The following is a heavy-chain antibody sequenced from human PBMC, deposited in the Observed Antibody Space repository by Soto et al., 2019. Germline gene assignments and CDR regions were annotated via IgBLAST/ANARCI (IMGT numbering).Heavy chain of an antibody. D-gene: IGHD6-6*01. J-gene: IGHJ4*02. V-gene: IGHV1-2*02. CDR3: ARSVSFITPRPDY. CDR2: INPNSGDT. CDR1: GYTFTDYY. Sequence: GASVKGSCKASGYTFTDYYIHWVRQAPGQGLECMGWINPNSGDTISAQKFQGRVTMTRDTSITTVYMEVSRLRSDDTAVYYCARSVSFITPRPDYWGQGTLVTVSS.